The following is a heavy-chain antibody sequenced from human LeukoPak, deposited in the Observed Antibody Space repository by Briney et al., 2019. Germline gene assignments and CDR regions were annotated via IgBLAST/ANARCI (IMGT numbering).Heavy chain of an antibody. D-gene: IGHD2-15*01. V-gene: IGHV5-51*01. Sequence: GESLKISCKGSGYSFTTYWIGWVRQMPGKGLEWMGIIYPADSDIRYSPSFQGQVTISADKPISTAYLQWSSLKASDTAMYYCARQEYCSGGSCYTWFDPWGQGTLVTVSS. CDR2: IYPADSDI. J-gene: IGHJ5*02. CDR1: GYSFTTYW. CDR3: ARQEYCSGGSCYTWFDP.